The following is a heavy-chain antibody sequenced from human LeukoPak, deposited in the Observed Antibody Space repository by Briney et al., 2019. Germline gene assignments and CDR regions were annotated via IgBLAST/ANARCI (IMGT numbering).Heavy chain of an antibody. D-gene: IGHD3-10*01. CDR3: VATRVCGGVLLRPNCLYFEN. CDR1: GFTFNNYV. Sequence: GGSLRLSCAASGFTFNNYVMSWVRQAPGKGLEWVSGIDYSGGNTNYADSVLGRFTVSRDNSKNTLYLQMNSLRAEDTAVYYCVATRVCGGVLLRPNCLYFENWGQGTLVSVSS. J-gene: IGHJ4*02. CDR2: IDYSGGNT. V-gene: IGHV3-23*01.